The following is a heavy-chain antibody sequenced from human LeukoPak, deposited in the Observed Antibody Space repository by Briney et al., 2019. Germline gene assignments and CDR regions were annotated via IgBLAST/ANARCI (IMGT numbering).Heavy chain of an antibody. D-gene: IGHD3-16*01. CDR3: ARDGGGETLDY. CDR1: GYTFTSYG. J-gene: IGHJ4*02. CDR2: ISAYNGNT. V-gene: IGHV1-18*01. Sequence: ASVKVSCKASGYTFTSYGISWVRQAPGQGLEWMGWISAYNGNTNYAQKLQGRVTMTTDTSTSTACMELRSLRSDDTAVYYCARDGGGETLDYWGQGTLVTVSS.